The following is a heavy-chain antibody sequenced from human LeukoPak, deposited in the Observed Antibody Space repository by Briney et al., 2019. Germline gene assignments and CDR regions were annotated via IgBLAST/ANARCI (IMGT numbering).Heavy chain of an antibody. D-gene: IGHD1-26*01. V-gene: IGHV3-20*04. Sequence: GGSLRLSCAASGFTFDDYGMSWVRHAPGRGPEWVSGVNWNGGSTVYAESVKGRFTISRDNAKNSLSLQMNSLRAEDTALYYCARDEVGATTREVWFDSWGQGTLVTVSS. CDR2: VNWNGGST. J-gene: IGHJ5*01. CDR1: GFTFDDYG. CDR3: ARDEVGATTREVWFDS.